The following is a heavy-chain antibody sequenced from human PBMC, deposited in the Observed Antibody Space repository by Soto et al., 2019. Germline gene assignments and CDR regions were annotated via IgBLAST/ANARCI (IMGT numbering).Heavy chain of an antibody. CDR1: GFTFSSYA. CDR3: AKDLSDGCSSTSCLDYYYYMDV. J-gene: IGHJ6*03. V-gene: IGHV3-23*01. CDR2: ISGSGGST. Sequence: GGSLRLSCAASGFTFSSYAMSWVRQAPGKGLEWVSAISGSGGSTYYADSVKGRFTISRDNSKNTLYLQMNSLRAEDTAVYYCAKDLSDGCSSTSCLDYYYYMDVWGKGTTVTVSS. D-gene: IGHD2-2*01.